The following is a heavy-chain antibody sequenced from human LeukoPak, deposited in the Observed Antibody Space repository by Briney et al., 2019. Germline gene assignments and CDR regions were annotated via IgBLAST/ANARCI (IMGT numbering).Heavy chain of an antibody. J-gene: IGHJ6*02. CDR1: GGSIRSGDYS. Sequence: SETLSLTCTVSGGSIRSGDYSWNWIRQHPGKGLEWIGYIYYSGSTYYNPSLTSRVTMSVDTSKNQFSLKLSSVTAADTAVYYCARDRRDIVYPYYYGMDVWGQGTTVTVSS. V-gene: IGHV4-31*03. D-gene: IGHD5-12*01. CDR3: ARDRRDIVYPYYYGMDV. CDR2: IYYSGST.